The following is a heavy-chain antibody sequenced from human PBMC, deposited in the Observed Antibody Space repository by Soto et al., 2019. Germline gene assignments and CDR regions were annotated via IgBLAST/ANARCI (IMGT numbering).Heavy chain of an antibody. Sequence: VQLLESGGDLVQPGGSLRLSCAASGFTFSNYAMSWVRQAPGKALEWVSSINIVGGNTNYADSVRGRFTMSRDDSKNTVFLQMNSLRADDTAIYYCSKNYYFDSWGQGTLVTVSS. J-gene: IGHJ4*02. CDR3: SKNYYFDS. V-gene: IGHV3-23*01. CDR2: INIVGGNT. CDR1: GFTFSNYA.